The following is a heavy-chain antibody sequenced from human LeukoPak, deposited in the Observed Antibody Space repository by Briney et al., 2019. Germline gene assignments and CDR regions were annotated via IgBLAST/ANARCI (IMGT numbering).Heavy chain of an antibody. D-gene: IGHD5-12*01. J-gene: IGHJ4*02. CDR3: ARVKRDIYSKSLLDY. V-gene: IGHV1-3*01. CDR2: INAGNGNT. Sequence: GASVKVSCKASGYTFTSYAMHWVRQAPGQRLEWMGWINAGNGNTKYSQKFQGRVTITRDTSASTAYMELSSLRSEDTAVYYCARVKRDIYSKSLLDYWGQGTLVTVSS. CDR1: GYTFTSYA.